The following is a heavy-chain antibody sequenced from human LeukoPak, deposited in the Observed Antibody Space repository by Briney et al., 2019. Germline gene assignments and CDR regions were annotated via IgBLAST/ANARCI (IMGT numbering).Heavy chain of an antibody. V-gene: IGHV1-46*01. D-gene: IGHD4-17*01. CDR3: ARDSADYGDYDY. J-gene: IGHJ4*02. Sequence: ASVKVSCKASGYTFTSYFMHWVRQASGQGLDWMGIINPSGGSTSYAQKFQGRVTMTRDTSTSTVYMELSSLRSEDTAVYYCARDSADYGDYDYWGQGTLVTVSS. CDR1: GYTFTSYF. CDR2: INPSGGST.